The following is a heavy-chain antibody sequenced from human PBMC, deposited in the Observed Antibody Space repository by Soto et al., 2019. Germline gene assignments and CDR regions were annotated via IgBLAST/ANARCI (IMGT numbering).Heavy chain of an antibody. CDR1: GGTFSSYA. V-gene: IGHV1-69*13. J-gene: IGHJ3*02. D-gene: IGHD3-22*01. CDR2: IIANYGTA. Sequence: SVKVSCKASGGTFSSYAISWVRQAPGQGLEWMGGIIANYGTANYAQKLQGRVTMTADASTSTAYMELRSLRSDDTAVYYCARELRYYYDSSGEDAFDIWGQGTMVTVSS. CDR3: ARELRYYYDSSGEDAFDI.